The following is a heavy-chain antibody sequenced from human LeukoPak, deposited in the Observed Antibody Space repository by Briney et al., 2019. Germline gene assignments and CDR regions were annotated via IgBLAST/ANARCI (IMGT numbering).Heavy chain of an antibody. CDR2: INSDGSST. Sequence: GGSLRLSCAASGFTFRNFAMHWVRQAPGMGLQWVSRINSDGSSTSYADSVKGRFTISRDNAKNTLYLQMNSLRAEDTAVYYCARGYYYMDVWGKGTTVTVSS. J-gene: IGHJ6*03. V-gene: IGHV3-74*01. CDR3: ARGYYYMDV. CDR1: GFTFRNFA.